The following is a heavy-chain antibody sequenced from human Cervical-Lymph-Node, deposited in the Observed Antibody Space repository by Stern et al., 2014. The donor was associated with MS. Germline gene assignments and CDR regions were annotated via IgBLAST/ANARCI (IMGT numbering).Heavy chain of an antibody. D-gene: IGHD5-24*01. J-gene: IGHJ4*02. CDR3: AREYYNFPSDY. CDR1: GFSFGSHW. V-gene: IGHV3-74*01. CDR2: INHDGRST. Sequence: EVQLVESGGGLVQSGGSLRLSCVASGFSFGSHWMHWVRQAPGKGLVWLSHINHDGRSTNYADSVKGRFTVSRDNARSTLYLQMNSLRAEDTAVYYCAREYYNFPSDYWGQGTLVTVSS.